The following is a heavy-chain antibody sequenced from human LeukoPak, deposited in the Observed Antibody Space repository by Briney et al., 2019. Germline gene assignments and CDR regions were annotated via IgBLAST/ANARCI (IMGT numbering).Heavy chain of an antibody. CDR2: IYYSGST. CDR3: ARGRSDYSGSYYVVGPSWFDP. CDR1: GGSISSSSYY. V-gene: IGHV4-39*07. D-gene: IGHD1-26*01. Sequence: NPSETLSLTCTVSGGSISSSSYYWGWIRQPPGKGLEWIGSIYYSGSTYYNPSLKSRVTISVDTSKNQFSLKLSSVTAADTAVYYCARGRSDYSGSYYVVGPSWFDPWGQGTLVTVSS. J-gene: IGHJ5*02.